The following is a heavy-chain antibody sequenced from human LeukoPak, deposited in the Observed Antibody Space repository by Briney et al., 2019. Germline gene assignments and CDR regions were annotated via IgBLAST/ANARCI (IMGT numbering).Heavy chain of an antibody. D-gene: IGHD6-13*01. CDR3: AKAPYSSSSVRFDY. V-gene: IGHV3-23*01. CDR1: GFTFSSYA. Sequence: GGSLRLSCAASGFTFSSYAMSWARQAPGKGLEWVSAISGSGGSTYYADSVKGRFTISRDNSKNTLYLQMNSLRAEDTAVYYCAKAPYSSSSVRFDYWGQGTLVTVSS. CDR2: ISGSGGST. J-gene: IGHJ4*02.